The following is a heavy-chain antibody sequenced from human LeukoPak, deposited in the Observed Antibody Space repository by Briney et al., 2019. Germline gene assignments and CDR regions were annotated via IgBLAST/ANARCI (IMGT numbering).Heavy chain of an antibody. CDR2: ITWNSGSI. V-gene: IGHV3-9*01. CDR3: AKEDHFAS. J-gene: IGHJ4*02. CDR1: GFTFDDYT. Sequence: GGSLRLSCAASGFTFDDYTMHWVGQAPGKGLEWVSGITWNSGSIGYADSVRGRFTISRDNAKNSLYLEMNSLRAEDTALYYCAKEDHFASWGQGTLVTVSS.